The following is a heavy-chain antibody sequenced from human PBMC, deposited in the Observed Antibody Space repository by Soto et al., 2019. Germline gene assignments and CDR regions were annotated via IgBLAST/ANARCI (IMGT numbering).Heavy chain of an antibody. CDR1: GYTFTSYD. J-gene: IGHJ6*02. V-gene: IGHV1-8*01. Sequence: ASVKVSCKASGYTFTSYDINWVRQATGQGLEWMGWMNPNSGNTGYAQKFQGRVTMTRNTSISTAYMELSSLRSEDTAAYYCAREGSYSSSSHYYYYGMDVWGQGTTVTVSS. D-gene: IGHD6-6*01. CDR3: AREGSYSSSSHYYYYGMDV. CDR2: MNPNSGNT.